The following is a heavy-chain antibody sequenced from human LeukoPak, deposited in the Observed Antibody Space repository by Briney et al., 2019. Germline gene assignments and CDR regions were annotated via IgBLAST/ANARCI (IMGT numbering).Heavy chain of an antibody. J-gene: IGHJ4*02. Sequence: GGSLRLSCAASGFTFSRYYMSWIRQTPGKGLEWLSYISSSGSTIYYSDSVQARFIISRDNARNSLYLQMDSVRPEDTAVYYCARDGGGFDYWGQGTLVTVFS. D-gene: IGHD3-3*01. V-gene: IGHV3-11*01. CDR3: ARDGGGFDY. CDR2: ISSSGSTI. CDR1: GFTFSRYY.